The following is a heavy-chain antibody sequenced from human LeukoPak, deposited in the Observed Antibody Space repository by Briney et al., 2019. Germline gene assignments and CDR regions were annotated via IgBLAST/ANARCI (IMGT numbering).Heavy chain of an antibody. Sequence: GASVKVSCMASGYTFTSYDIYCGRQGTGQGLEWMGWINPNSGNTGYAQKFQGRVTMTRNTSISTAYMELSSLRSEDTAVYYCARGGYSSSWLSGINWFDHWGQGTLVTVSS. CDR1: GYTFTSYD. J-gene: IGHJ5*02. CDR2: INPNSGNT. V-gene: IGHV1-8*01. CDR3: ARGGYSSSWLSGINWFDH. D-gene: IGHD6-13*01.